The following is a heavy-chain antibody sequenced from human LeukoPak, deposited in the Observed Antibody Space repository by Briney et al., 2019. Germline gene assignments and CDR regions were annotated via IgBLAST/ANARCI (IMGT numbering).Heavy chain of an antibody. CDR2: INHSGST. D-gene: IGHD3-22*01. V-gene: IGHV4-31*03. Sequence: NPSQSLSLTRTVSVGSIRSGASDWGWIRQHPKWGLEWVGYINHSGSTYYNPSLGSRVTMSVDTSKSQFSLKLSSVTAADSAVYYCARAARQGFTMVVVPFFYFDLWGRGTLVTLSS. CDR1: VGSIRSGASD. J-gene: IGHJ2*01. CDR3: ARAARQGFTMVVVPFFYFDL.